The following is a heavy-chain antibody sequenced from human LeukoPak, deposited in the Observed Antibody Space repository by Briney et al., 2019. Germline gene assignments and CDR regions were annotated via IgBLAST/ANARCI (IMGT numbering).Heavy chain of an antibody. CDR1: GFTVSSNY. Sequence: PGGSLRLSCAASGFTVSSNYMSWVRQAPGKGLGWVSVIYSGGSTYYADSVKGRFTISRDNSKNTLYLQMNSRRAEDTAVYYCARFSSDGVSEFAYWGQGTLVTVSS. CDR2: IYSGGST. V-gene: IGHV3-66*02. CDR3: ARFSSDGVSEFAY. J-gene: IGHJ4*02. D-gene: IGHD2-8*02.